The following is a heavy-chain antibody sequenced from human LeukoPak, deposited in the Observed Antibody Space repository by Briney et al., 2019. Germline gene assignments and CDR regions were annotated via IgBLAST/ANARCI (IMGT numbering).Heavy chain of an antibody. CDR3: ARVRGTIYYYGLDV. Sequence: SQTLSLTCAISGDSVSSNSATWNWIRRSPSRGLEWLGRTYYRARWYSDYAVSVRSRITITPDTSKNQVSLQLTSVTPDDTAVYYCARVRGTIYYYGLDVWGQGTTVTVS. CDR2: TYYRARWYS. V-gene: IGHV6-1*01. CDR1: GDSVSSNSAT. D-gene: IGHD1-14*01. J-gene: IGHJ6*02.